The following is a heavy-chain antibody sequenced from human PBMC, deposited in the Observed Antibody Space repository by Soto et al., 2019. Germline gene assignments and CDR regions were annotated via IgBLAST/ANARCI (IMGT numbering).Heavy chain of an antibody. CDR1: TFTFSAYW. J-gene: IGHJ6*02. Sequence: EVPLVESGGGLVQPGGSLRLSCAASTFTFSAYWMTWVRQAPGKGLEWVANIKGDGSEKYYVDSVKGRFTISRDNAKDSLYLQMNSLRAEETAVYYCVRSYHYYDFWGGGSRGGYYYGMDVWGQGTTVTVSS. V-gene: IGHV3-7*01. CDR2: IKGDGSEK. CDR3: VRSYHYYDFWGGGSRGGYYYGMDV. D-gene: IGHD3-3*01.